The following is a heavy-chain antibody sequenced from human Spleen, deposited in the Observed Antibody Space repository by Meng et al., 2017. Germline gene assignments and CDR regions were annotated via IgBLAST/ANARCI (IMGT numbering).Heavy chain of an antibody. J-gene: IGHJ6*02. D-gene: IGHD6-13*01. CDR3: TRDTRYSSSWYPTGYNYSMDV. CDR1: GFTLSSYW. V-gene: IGHV3-23*01. Sequence: GESLKISCTASGFTLSSYWMIWVRQAPGKGLEWVSAISGSGGSTYYADSVKGRFTISRDNSKNTLYLQMNSLRAEDTAVYYCTRDTRYSSSWYPTGYNYSMDVWGQGTTVTVSS. CDR2: ISGSGGST.